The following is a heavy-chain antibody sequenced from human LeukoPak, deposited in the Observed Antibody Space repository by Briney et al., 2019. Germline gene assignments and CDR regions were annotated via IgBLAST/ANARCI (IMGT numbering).Heavy chain of an antibody. D-gene: IGHD4/OR15-4a*01. V-gene: IGHV1-2*02. CDR3: ARGGATRISRNFGNYYFDY. CDR1: GYTFTGYY. J-gene: IGHJ4*02. Sequence: GASVKVSCKASGYTFTGYYMHWVRQAPGQGLEWMGWINPNSGGTNYAQKFQGRVTMTRDTSISTAYMELSRLRSDDTAVYYCARGGATRISRNFGNYYFDYWGQGTLVTVSS. CDR2: INPNSGGT.